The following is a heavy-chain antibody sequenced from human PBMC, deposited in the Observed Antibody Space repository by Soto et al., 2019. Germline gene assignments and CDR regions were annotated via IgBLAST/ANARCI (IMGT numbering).Heavy chain of an antibody. J-gene: IGHJ4*02. CDR3: VRTSLVVAAATREDY. Sequence: PGGSLRLSCAASGFTFSNLWMHWVRQAPGKGLVWVSRINSDGSSTSYAGSVKGRFTISRDNAKNTLYLQMNSLRAEDTAVYYCVRTSLVVAAATREDYWGQGTLVTVSS. V-gene: IGHV3-74*01. CDR2: INSDGSST. D-gene: IGHD2-15*01. CDR1: GFTFSNLW.